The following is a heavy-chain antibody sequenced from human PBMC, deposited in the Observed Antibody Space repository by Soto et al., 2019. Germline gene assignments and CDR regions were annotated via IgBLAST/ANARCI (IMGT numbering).Heavy chain of an antibody. J-gene: IGHJ3*02. CDR2: ISPDGSGK. Sequence: PGGSLRLSCAASGFTFNNYWMSWVRQAPGQGLEWVANISPDGSGKYYVGSVDGRFTISRDNAENSLYLQMNSLRAEDTAVYYCARSQYCSGGNCYSAQWATWSSTPRNKPLDTWGQGTMVTVSS. V-gene: IGHV3-7*01. CDR1: GFTFNNYW. D-gene: IGHD2-15*01. CDR3: ARSQYCSGGNCYSAQWATWSSTPRNKPLDT.